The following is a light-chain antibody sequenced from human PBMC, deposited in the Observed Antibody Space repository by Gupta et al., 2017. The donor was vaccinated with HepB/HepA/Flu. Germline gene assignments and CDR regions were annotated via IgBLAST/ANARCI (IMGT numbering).Light chain of an antibody. V-gene: IGKV1-39*01. CDR2: TTS. CDR1: QSIRTY. CDR3: QQTDSAVGVT. Sequence: DIQMTQSPSSLSASVGDRVTITCRASQSIRTYLHWYQQKPGKAPNLLIYTTSNLQTGVPSRFSGSGSGTDFTLTISSRQPEDFATYYCQQTDSAVGVTFGGGTKVEIK. J-gene: IGKJ4*01.